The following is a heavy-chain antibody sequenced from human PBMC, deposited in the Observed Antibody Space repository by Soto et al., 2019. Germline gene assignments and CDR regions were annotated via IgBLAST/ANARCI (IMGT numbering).Heavy chain of an antibody. CDR1: GGSISSGGYY. J-gene: IGHJ4*02. V-gene: IGHV4-31*03. Sequence: QVQLQESGPGLVKPSQTLSLTCTVSGGSISSGGYYWNWIRQHPGKGLEWIGYIYYSGSTYYNPSLESRVTISADTYKNQFSLKLSSVTAADTAVYYCACLYYYDSSGYSAWPLDYWGQGTLVTVSS. CDR3: ACLYYYDSSGYSAWPLDY. D-gene: IGHD3-22*01. CDR2: IYYSGST.